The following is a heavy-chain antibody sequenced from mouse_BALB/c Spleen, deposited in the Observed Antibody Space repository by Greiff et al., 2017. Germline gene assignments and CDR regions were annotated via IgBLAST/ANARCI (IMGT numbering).Heavy chain of an antibody. V-gene: IGHV1-69*02. CDR2: IDPSDSET. Sequence: QVQLQQPGAELVKPGAPVKLSCKASGYTFTSYWMNWVKQRPGRGLEWIGRIDPSDSETHYNQKFKDKATLTVDKSSSTAYIQLSSLTSEDSAVYYCARSRYFDVWGAGTTVTVSS. CDR1: GYTFTSYW. CDR3: ARSRYFDV. J-gene: IGHJ1*01.